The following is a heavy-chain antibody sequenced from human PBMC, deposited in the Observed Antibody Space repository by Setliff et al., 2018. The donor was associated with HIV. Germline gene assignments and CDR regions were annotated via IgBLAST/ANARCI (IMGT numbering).Heavy chain of an antibody. CDR2: IYSRGST. V-gene: IGHV4-39*07. J-gene: IGHJ4*02. D-gene: IGHD6-19*01. CDR3: ARDRSFSGIAVAPTGLGY. Sequence: PSETLSLTCTVSGGSISSSSYCWGWIRQAPGKGLEWIGSIYSRGSTYYNPSLKSRVTISVDTSKNQFSLKLSSVTAADTAVYYCARDRSFSGIAVAPTGLGYWGQGTLVTVSS. CDR1: GGSISSSSYC.